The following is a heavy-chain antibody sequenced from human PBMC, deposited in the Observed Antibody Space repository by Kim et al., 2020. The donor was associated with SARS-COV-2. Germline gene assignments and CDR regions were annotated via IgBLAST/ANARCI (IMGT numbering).Heavy chain of an antibody. CDR3: TTAPRAQAG. D-gene: IGHD6-19*01. V-gene: IGHV3-15*01. J-gene: IGHJ1*01. Sequence: GGSLRLSCAASGFTFSNAWMRWVRQAPGKGLEWVCCIHSNTDGATTDYAAPGKCRITISSDDSKHSLYLQMHSPKTADTAVYYCTTAPRAQAGRVQGTL. CDR2: IHSNTDGATT. CDR1: GFTFSNAW.